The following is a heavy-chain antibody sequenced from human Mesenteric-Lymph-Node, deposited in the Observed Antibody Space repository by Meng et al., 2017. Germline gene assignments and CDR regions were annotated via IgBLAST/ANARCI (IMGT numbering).Heavy chain of an antibody. V-gene: IGHV6-1*01. D-gene: IGHD3-22*01. CDR1: GDSVSSNSAA. Sequence: QVKLQQSGPGLVKPSHTLSLTWAISGDSVSSNSAAWNWIRQSPSRGLEWLGRAYYRSKWYNDYAVSVKSRITINPDTSKNQFSLQLNSVTPEDTAVYYCARDSSSSAYSPFDYWGQGTLVTVSS. CDR2: AYYRSKWYN. CDR3: ARDSSSSAYSPFDY. J-gene: IGHJ4*02.